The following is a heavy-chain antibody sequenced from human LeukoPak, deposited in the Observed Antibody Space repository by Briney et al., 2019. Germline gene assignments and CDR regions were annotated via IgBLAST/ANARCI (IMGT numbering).Heavy chain of an antibody. CDR3: ARARAFNWNVDY. V-gene: IGHV4-39*07. CDR1: GDSISSASHY. CDR2: IYYSGTT. D-gene: IGHD1-1*01. J-gene: IGHJ4*02. Sequence: SETLSLTCTVSGDSISSASHYWGWIRQPPGKGLEWIGTIYYSGTTYYNPSLKSRVTISVDTSKNQFSLKLTSVTAADTAVYYCARARAFNWNVDYWGPGTLVTVSS.